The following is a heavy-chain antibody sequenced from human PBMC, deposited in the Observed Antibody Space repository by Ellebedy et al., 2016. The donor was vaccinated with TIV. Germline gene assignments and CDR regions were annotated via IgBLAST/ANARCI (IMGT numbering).Heavy chain of an antibody. J-gene: IGHJ5*02. D-gene: IGHD6-19*01. CDR3: ARDSWSSDWDYNWFDP. V-gene: IGHV1-3*01. CDR2: INAGNGNT. Sequence: ASVKVSCKASGYTFTAYTIHWVRQAPGQRLEWMGWINAGNGNTRYSQRFQGRVTITRDTSASTAYMELSSLRSEDTAVYYCARDSWSSDWDYNWFDPWGQGTLVTVSS. CDR1: GYTFTAYT.